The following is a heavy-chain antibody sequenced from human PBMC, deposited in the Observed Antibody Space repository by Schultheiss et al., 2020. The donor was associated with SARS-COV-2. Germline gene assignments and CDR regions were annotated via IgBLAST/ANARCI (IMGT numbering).Heavy chain of an antibody. CDR3: ARRLPPVARRGGFDY. V-gene: IGHV3-30*04. CDR1: GFTFSSYA. CDR2: ISYDGSNK. D-gene: IGHD3-16*01. Sequence: GGSLRLSCAASGFTFSSYAMHWVRQAPGKGLEWVAVISYDGSNKYYADSVKGRFTISRDNSKNTLYLQMNSLRAEDTAVYYCARRLPPVARRGGFDYWGQGTLVTVSS. J-gene: IGHJ4*02.